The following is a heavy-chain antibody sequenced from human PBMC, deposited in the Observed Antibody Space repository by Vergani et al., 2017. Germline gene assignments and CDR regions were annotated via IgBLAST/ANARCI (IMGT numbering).Heavy chain of an antibody. CDR3: ARRSITMVRGVNTYYYYGTDV. V-gene: IGHV1-69*01. Sequence: QVQLVQSGAEVKKPGSSVKVSCKASGGPFSSYAISWVRQATGQGLEWMGGIIPIFGTANYAQKFQGRVTITADESTRTAYMELSSLRSEDTAVYYCARRSITMVRGVNTYYYYGTDVWGQGSTVTVS. D-gene: IGHD3-10*01. J-gene: IGHJ6*01. CDR2: IIPIFGTA. CDR1: GGPFSSYA.